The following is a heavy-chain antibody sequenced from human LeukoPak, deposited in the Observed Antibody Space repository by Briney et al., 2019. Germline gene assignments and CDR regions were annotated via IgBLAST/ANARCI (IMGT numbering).Heavy chain of an antibody. V-gene: IGHV4-34*01. D-gene: IGHD2-2*01. CDR2: INHSGST. CDR1: GGSFSGYY. CDR3: ARGTCSSTSCCDNWFDP. J-gene: IGHJ5*02. Sequence: SETLSLTCAVYGGSFSGYYWSWIRQPPGKGLEWIGEINHSGSTNYNPSLKSRVTISVDTSKNQFFLKLSSVTAADTAVYYCARGTCSSTSCCDNWFDPWGQGTLVTVSS.